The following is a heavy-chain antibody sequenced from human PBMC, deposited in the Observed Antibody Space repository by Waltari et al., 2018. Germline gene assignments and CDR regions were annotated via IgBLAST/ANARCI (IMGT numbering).Heavy chain of an antibody. CDR1: GFIFITYT. CDR2: VSGRSSYI. V-gene: IGHV3-21*06. CDR3: ARGPMVVAPTLVDN. J-gene: IGHJ4*02. D-gene: IGHD2-21*01. Sequence: LVESGGGLVKPGGSLRLSCSVSGFIFITYTLIWVRQAPAQGLEWVASVSGRSSYIFYGDSVKGRFLISRDNSQNSLYLQMNRLRAGDTGVYYCARGPMVVAPTLVDNWGQGTLVTVSS.